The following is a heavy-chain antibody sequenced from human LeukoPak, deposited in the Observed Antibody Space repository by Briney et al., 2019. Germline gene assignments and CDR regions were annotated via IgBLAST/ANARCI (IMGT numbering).Heavy chain of an antibody. V-gene: IGHV4-59*08. J-gene: IGHJ4*02. CDR1: GGYISSYY. D-gene: IGHD6-19*01. CDR2: IYYSGSS. CDR3: VTERERQWLF. Sequence: SETLSLTCTVSGGYISSYYWSWIRQPPGKGLEWIGYIYYSGSSNHNPSLQSRVTLSVDTSKNQFSLNLHSVTAADTAVYYCVTERERQWLFWAQGTLVTVSS.